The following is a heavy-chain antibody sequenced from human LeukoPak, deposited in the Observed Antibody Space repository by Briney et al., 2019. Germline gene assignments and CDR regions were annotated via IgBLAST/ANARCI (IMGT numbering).Heavy chain of an antibody. CDR2: ISPDGSYT. Sequence: PGGSLRLSCAGSGFIFSDFYINWIRQSPGKGLEWLAYISPDGSYTTYGDSVKGRFVISRDNAKNSVSLQMYSLRVEDTAVYFCASDQVSGVFDYWGQGARVTVS. V-gene: IGHV3-11*05. J-gene: IGHJ4*02. D-gene: IGHD5/OR15-5a*01. CDR3: ASDQVSGVFDY. CDR1: GFIFSDFY.